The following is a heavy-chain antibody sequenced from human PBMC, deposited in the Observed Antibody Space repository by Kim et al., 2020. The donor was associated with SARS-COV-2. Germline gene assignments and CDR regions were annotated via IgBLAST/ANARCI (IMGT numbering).Heavy chain of an antibody. Sequence: GGSLRLSCAASGFTFSSYGMHWVRQAPGKGLEWVAVISYDGSNKYYADSVKGRFTISRDNSKNTLYLQMNSLRAEDTAVYYCAKVPGGYYDFWSGYSDYWGQGTLVTVSS. J-gene: IGHJ4*02. CDR1: GFTFSSYG. D-gene: IGHD3-3*01. V-gene: IGHV3-30*18. CDR2: ISYDGSNK. CDR3: AKVPGGYYDFWSGYSDY.